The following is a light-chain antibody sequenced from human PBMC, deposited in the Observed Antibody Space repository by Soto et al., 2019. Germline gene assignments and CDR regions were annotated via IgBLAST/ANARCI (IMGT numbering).Light chain of an antibody. CDR3: QQSYSTPYT. J-gene: IGKJ2*01. V-gene: IGKV1-39*01. CDR1: QSISNY. CDR2: SAS. Sequence: DLQMTQSPSSLSASVGDRVTITCRASQSISNYLNWFQQKPGKAPNLLISSASSLQSGVPSRFSGSGSGTDFTLTISSLQPEDFATYYCQQSYSTPYTFGQGTKLEI.